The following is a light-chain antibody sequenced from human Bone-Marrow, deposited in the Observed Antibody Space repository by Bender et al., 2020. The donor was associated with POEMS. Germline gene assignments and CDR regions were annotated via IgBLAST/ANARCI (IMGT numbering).Light chain of an antibody. J-gene: IGLJ2*01. V-gene: IGLV2-18*02. Sequence: QSALAQPPSVSGSLGQSVIISCTGTSSDVGSYHRVSWFQQSPGTAPKLIIYEVTKRPSGVPDRFSGSKSGSTASLTISGLQAEDEAHYYCSSHTSSNILFGGGTMLTVL. CDR2: EVT. CDR3: SSHTSSNIL. CDR1: SSDVGSYHR.